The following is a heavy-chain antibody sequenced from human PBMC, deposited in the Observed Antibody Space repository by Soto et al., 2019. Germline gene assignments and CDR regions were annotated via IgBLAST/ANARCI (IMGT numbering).Heavy chain of an antibody. Sequence: QVQLVESGGGVVQPGRSLRLSCAASGFTFSNYAMHWVRQAPGKGLEWVAVISYDGSNKYYADSVKGRFTISRDNSKNTVYLQMNSLRAEDTAVYYCATERSHSSSPYFDYWGHGTLVTVSS. CDR3: ATERSHSSSPYFDY. V-gene: IGHV3-30-3*01. D-gene: IGHD6-6*01. CDR1: GFTFSNYA. CDR2: ISYDGSNK. J-gene: IGHJ4*01.